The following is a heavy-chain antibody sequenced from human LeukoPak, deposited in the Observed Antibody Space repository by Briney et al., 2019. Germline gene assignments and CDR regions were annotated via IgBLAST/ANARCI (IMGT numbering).Heavy chain of an antibody. Sequence: SESLSLTCAVSGGSISSSNWWSWVRQPPGKGLEWIGEIYHSGSTNYNPSLKSRVTISVDKSKNQFSLKLSSVTAADTAVYYCAKDYGDYIGNFDYWGQGTLVTVSS. J-gene: IGHJ4*02. CDR1: GGSISSSNW. CDR3: AKDYGDYIGNFDY. D-gene: IGHD4-17*01. CDR2: IYHSGST. V-gene: IGHV4-4*02.